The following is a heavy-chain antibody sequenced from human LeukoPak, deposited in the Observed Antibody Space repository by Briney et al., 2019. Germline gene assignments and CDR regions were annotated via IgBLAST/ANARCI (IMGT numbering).Heavy chain of an antibody. Sequence: PSETLSLNCTVSGDSLSSSSYYWGWIRQPPGKGLEWIGSIYYSGGTYYNPSLKSRVTMSVEMSKNQFSLRLTSVTAADTAVYYCARQMIGNAFDIWGQGTMVTVSS. V-gene: IGHV4-39*01. CDR1: GDSLSSSSYY. D-gene: IGHD3-22*01. CDR3: ARQMIGNAFDI. J-gene: IGHJ3*02. CDR2: IYYSGGT.